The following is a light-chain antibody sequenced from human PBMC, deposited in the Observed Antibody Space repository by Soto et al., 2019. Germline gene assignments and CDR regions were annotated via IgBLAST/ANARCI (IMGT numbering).Light chain of an antibody. Sequence: QMTQSPSSVSASVGDRGTITCRASQGISSALAWYQQKPGKAPKLLIYDASSLESGVPSRFSGSGSGTDFTLTISSLQPEDFATYYCQQFNNYITFGQGTRLEI. CDR1: QGISSA. V-gene: IGKV1D-13*01. CDR2: DAS. CDR3: QQFNNYIT. J-gene: IGKJ5*01.